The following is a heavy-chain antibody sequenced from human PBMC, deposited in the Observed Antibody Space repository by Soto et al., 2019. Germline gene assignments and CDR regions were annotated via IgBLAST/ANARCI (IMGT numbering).Heavy chain of an antibody. V-gene: IGHV3-30*18. D-gene: IGHD2-15*01. CDR2: ISNDGSNK. J-gene: IGHJ6*02. Sequence: QVQLVESGGGVVQPGTSLRLSCAASGFTFRSYGMHWVRQAPDKGLEWLAVISNDGSNKYLADSVKGRLALSRAKSRNTLYLHINSLRVEDTAVYYSGKDTLDCSGGDCPLYYYYGMDVWGQGTTVTVSS. CDR1: GFTFRSYG. CDR3: GKDTLDCSGGDCPLYYYYGMDV.